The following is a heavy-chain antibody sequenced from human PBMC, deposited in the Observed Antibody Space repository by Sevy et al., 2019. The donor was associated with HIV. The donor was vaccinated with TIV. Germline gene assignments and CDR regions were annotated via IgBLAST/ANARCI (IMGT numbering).Heavy chain of an antibody. CDR2: IYTSGSS. Sequence: SETLSLTCTVSGGSMSSYYWSWIRQPAGKGLEWIGRIYTSGSSNYNPALKSRVTMSVDTSKNQFSLKLSSVTAADTAVYYCARARAFYYYDSSGYDFFDYWGQGTLVTVSS. CDR3: ARARAFYYYDSSGYDFFDY. D-gene: IGHD3-22*01. CDR1: GGSMSSYY. V-gene: IGHV4-4*07. J-gene: IGHJ4*02.